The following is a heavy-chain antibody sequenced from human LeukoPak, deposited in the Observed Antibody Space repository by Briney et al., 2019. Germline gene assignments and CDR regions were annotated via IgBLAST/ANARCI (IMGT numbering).Heavy chain of an antibody. CDR3: ARGGIAVAGNGFDY. CDR1: GGSISSSSYY. J-gene: IGHJ4*02. Sequence: SETLSLTCTVSGGSISSSSYYWGWIRQPPGKGLEWIGSIYYSGSTYYNPSLKSRVTISVGTSKSQFSLRLTSVTAADTAVYYCARGGIAVAGNGFDYWGQGTLVTVSS. CDR2: IYYSGST. V-gene: IGHV4-39*07. D-gene: IGHD6-19*01.